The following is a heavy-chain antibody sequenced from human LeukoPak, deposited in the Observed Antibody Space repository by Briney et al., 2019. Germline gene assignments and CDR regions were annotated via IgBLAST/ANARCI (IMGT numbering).Heavy chain of an antibody. CDR1: GFTVSSNY. CDR2: IYSGGST. D-gene: IGHD5-18*01. Sequence: SGGSLRLSCAASGFTVSSNYMSWVRQAPGKGLEWVSVIYSGGSTYYADSVKGRFTISRDNSKNTLYLQMNSLRAEDTAVYYCARDVYSYGLDYWGQGTLVTVSS. J-gene: IGHJ4*02. V-gene: IGHV3-66*01. CDR3: ARDVYSYGLDY.